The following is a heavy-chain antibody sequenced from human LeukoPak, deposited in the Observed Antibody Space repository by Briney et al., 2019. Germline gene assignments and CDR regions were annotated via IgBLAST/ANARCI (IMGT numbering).Heavy chain of an antibody. V-gene: IGHV1-69*13. J-gene: IGHJ6*03. CDR3: ARGRISSSWAYYYYMDV. CDR2: IIPIFGTA. Sequence: SVKVSCKASGGTFSSYAISWVRQAPGQGLEWMGGIIPIFGTANYAQKSQGRVTITADESTSTAYMELSSLRSEDTAVYYCARGRISSSWAYYYYMDVWGKGTTVTISS. CDR1: GGTFSSYA. D-gene: IGHD6-13*01.